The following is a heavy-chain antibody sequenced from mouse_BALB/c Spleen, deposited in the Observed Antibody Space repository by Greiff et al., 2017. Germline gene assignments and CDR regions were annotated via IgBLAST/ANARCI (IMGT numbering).Heavy chain of an antibody. CDR2: ISSGSSTI. CDR1: GFTFSSFG. V-gene: IGHV5-17*02. D-gene: IGHD2-4*01. Sequence: EVQGVESGGGLVQPGGSRKLSCAASGFTFSSFGMHWVRQAPEKGLEWVAYISSGSSTIYYADTVKGRFTISRDNPKNTLFLQMTSLRSEDTAMYYCARSIYYEGFFDYWGQGTTLTVSS. J-gene: IGHJ2*01. CDR3: ARSIYYEGFFDY.